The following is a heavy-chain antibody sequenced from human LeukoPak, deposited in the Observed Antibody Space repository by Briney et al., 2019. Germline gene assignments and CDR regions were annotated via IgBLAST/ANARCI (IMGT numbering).Heavy chain of an antibody. CDR2: IYYSPTT. J-gene: IGHJ4*02. V-gene: IGHV4-31*01. CDR3: ARGYYDYVWASLDY. D-gene: IGHD3-16*01. Sequence: PSETLSLTCTVSGGSISSGGYYWSWIRQHQGKGREWIGYIYYSPTTSYNPSLTTPVTISVSTSKNQFSLKLSSVTAADTAVYYCARGYYDYVWASLDYWGQGTLVTVSS. CDR1: GGSISSGGYY.